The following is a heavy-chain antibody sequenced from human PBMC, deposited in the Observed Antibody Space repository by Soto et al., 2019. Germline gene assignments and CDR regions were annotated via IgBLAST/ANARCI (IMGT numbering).Heavy chain of an antibody. V-gene: IGHV4-59*01. CDR1: GGSISSYY. CDR2: IYYSGST. CDR3: ARIYGSGSYYYYYYGMDV. D-gene: IGHD3-10*01. Sequence: SETLSLTCTVSGGSISSYYWSWIRQPPGKGLEWIGYIYYSGSTNYNPSLKSRVTISVDTSKNQFSLKLSSVTAADTAVYYCARIYGSGSYYYYYYGMDVWGQGTTVTVSS. J-gene: IGHJ6*02.